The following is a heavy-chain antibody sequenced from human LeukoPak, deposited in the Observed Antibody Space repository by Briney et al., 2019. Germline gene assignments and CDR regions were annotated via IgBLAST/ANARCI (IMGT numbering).Heavy chain of an antibody. CDR2: ISNGGTSI. J-gene: IGHJ4*02. Sequence: GGSLRLSCAASGFIFSDYYMSWIRQAPGKGLEWVSYISNGGTSIYYADSVRGRFTISRDSAKSSLYLQMNSLRAEDTAVYYCARDALGEEPIDYWGQGTLVTVSS. CDR3: ARDALGEEPIDY. CDR1: GFIFSDYY. D-gene: IGHD3-16*01. V-gene: IGHV3-11*04.